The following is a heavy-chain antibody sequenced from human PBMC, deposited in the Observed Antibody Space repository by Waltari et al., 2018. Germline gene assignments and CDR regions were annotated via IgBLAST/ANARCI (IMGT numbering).Heavy chain of an antibody. CDR3: AISGFSGGCSSGCYRF. D-gene: IGHD6-19*01. CDR1: GVPFTRYW. V-gene: IGHV3-7*01. CDR2: MKVDRSAQ. Sequence: EVRLVESGGGLVQPGGSLRLSCAASGVPFTRYWMRWVRRAPGKGLGWVRDMKVDRSAQYYGGSVKGRFAISRDNARNSLYLEVNGLRAGDAAVYYCAISGFSGGCSSGCYRFWGQGTLVTVSS. J-gene: IGHJ4*02.